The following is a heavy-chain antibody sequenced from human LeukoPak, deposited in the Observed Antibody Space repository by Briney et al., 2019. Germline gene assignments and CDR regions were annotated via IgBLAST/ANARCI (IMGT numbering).Heavy chain of an antibody. CDR3: ARQGGGRGYSYGPRYYMDV. V-gene: IGHV4-30-2*01. D-gene: IGHD5-18*01. CDR1: GGSISSGGYY. CDR2: IYHSGST. Sequence: SQTLSLTCTVSGGSISSGGYYWSWIRQPPGKGLEWIGYIYHSGSTNYNPSLKSRVTISVDTSKNQFSLKLSSVTAADTAVYYCARQGGGRGYSYGPRYYMDVWGKGTTVTVSS. J-gene: IGHJ6*03.